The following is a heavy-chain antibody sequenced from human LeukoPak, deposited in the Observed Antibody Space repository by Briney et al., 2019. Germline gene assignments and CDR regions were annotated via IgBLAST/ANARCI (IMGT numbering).Heavy chain of an antibody. J-gene: IGHJ5*02. CDR1: GFTFSSYA. Sequence: PGGSLRLSCAASGFTFSSYAMSWVRQAPGKGLDWVSTISASGARTYYADSVRGRFTISRDNSKNTLYLQMSSLRAEDTAVYYCAKVGTYSDSSGYLKWFDPWGQGTLVTVSS. CDR3: AKVGTYSDSSGYLKWFDP. CDR2: ISASGART. D-gene: IGHD3-22*01. V-gene: IGHV3-23*01.